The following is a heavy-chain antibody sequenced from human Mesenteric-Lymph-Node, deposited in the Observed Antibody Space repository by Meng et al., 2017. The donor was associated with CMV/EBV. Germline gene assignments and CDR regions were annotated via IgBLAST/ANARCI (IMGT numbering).Heavy chain of an antibody. Sequence: ASGYTFSNHYIHWVRQAPGQGLEWLGAINAGGGNGGYAERFQGRISLTRDTSTSTVYMELSSLRSDDSAVYYCARLGTSTPPFYLDYWGQGTLVTVSS. J-gene: IGHJ4*02. CDR2: INAGGGNG. D-gene: IGHD2-15*01. V-gene: IGHV1-46*01. CDR3: ARLGTSTPPFYLDY. CDR1: GYTFSNHY.